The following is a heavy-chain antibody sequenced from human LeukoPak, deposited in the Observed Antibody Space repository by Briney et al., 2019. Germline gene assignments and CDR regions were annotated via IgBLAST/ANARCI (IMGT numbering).Heavy chain of an antibody. CDR1: GFTFSSYS. J-gene: IGHJ6*02. CDR3: ARDRDSSSWYGVYYYYGMDV. Sequence: PGGFLRLSCAASGFTFSSYSMNWVRQAPGKGLEWVSSINSSSYIYYADSVKGRFTISRDNAKNSLYLQMNSLRAEDTAVYYCARDRDSSSWYGVYYYYGMDVWGQGTTVTVSS. V-gene: IGHV3-21*01. D-gene: IGHD6-13*01. CDR2: INSSSYI.